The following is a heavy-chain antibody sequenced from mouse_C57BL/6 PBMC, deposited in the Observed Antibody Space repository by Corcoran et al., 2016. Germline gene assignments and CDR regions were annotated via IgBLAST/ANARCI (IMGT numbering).Heavy chain of an antibody. V-gene: IGHV1-80*01. CDR3: AESNYGYYAMDY. D-gene: IGHD2-5*01. Sequence: QVQLQQSGAELVKPGASVKISCKASGYAFSSYWMNWVKQRPGKGLEWIGQIYPGDGDTNYNGKFKGKATLTADKSSSTAYMQLNSLTSEDSAVDFCAESNYGYYAMDYWGQGTSVTVSS. CDR1: GYAFSSYW. J-gene: IGHJ4*01. CDR2: IYPGDGDT.